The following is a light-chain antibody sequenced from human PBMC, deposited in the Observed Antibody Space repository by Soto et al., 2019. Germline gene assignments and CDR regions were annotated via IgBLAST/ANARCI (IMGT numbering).Light chain of an antibody. CDR2: WAS. J-gene: IGKJ1*01. CDR1: QSVFFVSNNKNF. V-gene: IGKV4-1*01. Sequence: VLTQSPDSLAVSLGGRATIHCRSNQSVFFVSNNKNFLAWYQQKPGQPPKLFLNWASTRESGVPDRFIGGGSGTEFTLTISSLHAEDVAVYYCQQFFHAPTFGQGTKVDIK. CDR3: QQFFHAPT.